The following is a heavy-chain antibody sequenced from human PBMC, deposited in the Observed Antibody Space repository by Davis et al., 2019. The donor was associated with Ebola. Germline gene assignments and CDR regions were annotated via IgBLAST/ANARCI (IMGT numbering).Heavy chain of an antibody. CDR3: ARGYSNYDYYGMDV. D-gene: IGHD4-11*01. Sequence: GESLKISCAASGFTFSSYSMNWVRQAPGKGLERVSYISSSSSTIYYADSVKGRFAISRDDAKKSVYLQMNSPRDEDTAVYYCARGYSNYDYYGMDVWGKGTTVTVSS. J-gene: IGHJ6*04. CDR2: ISSSSSTI. CDR1: GFTFSSYS. V-gene: IGHV3-48*02.